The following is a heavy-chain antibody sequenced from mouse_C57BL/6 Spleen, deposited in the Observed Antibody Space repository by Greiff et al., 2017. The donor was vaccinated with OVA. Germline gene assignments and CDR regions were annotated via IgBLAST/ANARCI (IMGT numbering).Heavy chain of an antibody. CDR1: GYTFTSYT. V-gene: IGHV1-4*01. CDR2: INPSSGYT. J-gene: IGHJ2*01. D-gene: IGHD1-1*01. CDR3: ARGLNYYGSSYDFDY. Sequence: QVHVKQSGAELARPGASVKMSCKASGYTFTSYTMHWVKQRPGQGLEWIGYINPSSGYTKYNLKFKDKATLTADKSSSTAYMQLSSLTSEDSAVYYCARGLNYYGSSYDFDYWGQGTTLTVSS.